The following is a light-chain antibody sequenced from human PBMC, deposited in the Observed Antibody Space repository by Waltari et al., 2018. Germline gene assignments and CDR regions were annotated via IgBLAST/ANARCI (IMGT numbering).Light chain of an antibody. CDR1: KIGSRS. CDR3: QVWGTSSDQYAV. J-gene: IGLJ1*01. CDR2: DDT. V-gene: IGLV3-21*03. Sequence: SYVLTQPPSVSVAPGKTARITCGGDKIGSRSVHWYQQQPGQAPGLVIYDDTDRPSRSPARFSGCNSGSTATLSSSRVEAGDEEDDCCQVWGTSSDQYAVFGTGTKVTVL.